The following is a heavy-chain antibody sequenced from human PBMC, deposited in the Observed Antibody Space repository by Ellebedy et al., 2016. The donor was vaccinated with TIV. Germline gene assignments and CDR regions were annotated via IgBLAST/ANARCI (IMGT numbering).Heavy chain of an antibody. CDR1: GGSTSSGTYY. Sequence: MPSETLSLTCTVSGGSTSSGTYYWSWIRQHPGKGLEWIGYISYSGSTFYSPSLKSRVTISVDTSKNQFSLKLSSVTAADTAVYYCARDAYCGVDCRMGGWFDPWGQGILVTVSS. CDR3: ARDAYCGVDCRMGGWFDP. CDR2: ISYSGST. J-gene: IGHJ5*02. D-gene: IGHD2-21*02. V-gene: IGHV4-31*03.